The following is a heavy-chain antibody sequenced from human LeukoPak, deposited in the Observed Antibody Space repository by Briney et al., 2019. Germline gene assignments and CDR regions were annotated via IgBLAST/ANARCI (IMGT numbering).Heavy chain of an antibody. CDR3: ARGPKGIVGAPSRFVY. V-gene: IGHV3-7*03. D-gene: IGHD1-26*01. CDR1: GFTFSSYW. J-gene: IGHJ4*02. Sequence: GGSLRLSCAASGFTFSSYWMSWVRQAPGKGLEWVANIKQDGSEKYYVDSVKGRFTISRDNAKNSLYLQMNSLRAEDTALYYCARGPKGIVGAPSRFVYWGQGTLVTVSS. CDR2: IKQDGSEK.